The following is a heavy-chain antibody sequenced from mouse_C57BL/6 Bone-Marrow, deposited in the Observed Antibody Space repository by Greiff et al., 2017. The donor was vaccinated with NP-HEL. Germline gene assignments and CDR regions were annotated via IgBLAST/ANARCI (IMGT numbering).Heavy chain of an antibody. CDR2: IRSKSNNYAT. Sequence: EVKVVESGGGLVQPKGSLKLSCAASGFSFNTYAMNWVRQAPGKGLEWVARIRSKSNNYATYYADSVKDRFTISRDDSESMLYLQMNNLKTEDTAMYYCVRHNSLWFAYWGQGTLVTVSA. J-gene: IGHJ3*01. V-gene: IGHV10-1*01. CDR1: GFSFNTYA. CDR3: VRHNSLWFAY.